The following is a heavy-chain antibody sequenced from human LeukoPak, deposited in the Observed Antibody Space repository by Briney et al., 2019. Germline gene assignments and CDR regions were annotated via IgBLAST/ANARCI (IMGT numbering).Heavy chain of an antibody. CDR1: GYTFTRYD. CDR3: ARPEYCSGGSCYGVFDY. J-gene: IGHJ4*02. D-gene: IGHD2-15*01. V-gene: IGHV1-8*01. Sequence: ASVKVSCKASGYTFTRYDMNWVRQATGQGVEWVGLMNPNSGNTGYAQKFQGRVTMTRNTSISTAYMELSSLRSEDTAVYYSARPEYCSGGSCYGVFDYWGQGTLVTVSS. CDR2: MNPNSGNT.